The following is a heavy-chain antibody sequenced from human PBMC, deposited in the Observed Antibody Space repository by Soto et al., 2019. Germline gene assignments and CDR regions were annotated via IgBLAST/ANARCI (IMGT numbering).Heavy chain of an antibody. D-gene: IGHD3-9*01. J-gene: IGHJ4*02. CDR1: GFTFSSYA. CDR3: AKDPVLRYFDWSRYFDY. V-gene: IGHV3-23*01. CDR2: ISGSGGST. Sequence: GGSLRLSCAASGFTFSSYAMSWVRQTPGKGLEWVSAISGSGGSTYYADSVKGRFTISRDNSKNTLYLQMNSLRAEDTAVYYCAKDPVLRYFDWSRYFDYWGQGTLVTVSS.